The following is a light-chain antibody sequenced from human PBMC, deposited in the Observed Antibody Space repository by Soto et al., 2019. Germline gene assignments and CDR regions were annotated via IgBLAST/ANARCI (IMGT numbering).Light chain of an antibody. CDR3: ATWDDSLNGYV. Sequence: QSAGTQPPSASGTPGQTVTISCSGSGSNIGSNSVTWYQQLPRTAPKHLIYTNSQRPSGVPDRFSGSKSGTSASLAISGLQSGDEADYYCATWDDSLNGYVFGTGTKVTV. V-gene: IGLV1-44*01. CDR1: GSNIGSNS. CDR2: TNS. J-gene: IGLJ1*01.